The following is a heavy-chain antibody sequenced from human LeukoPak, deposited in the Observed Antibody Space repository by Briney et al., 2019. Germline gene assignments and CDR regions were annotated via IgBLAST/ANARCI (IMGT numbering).Heavy chain of an antibody. CDR2: IYYSGST. J-gene: IGHJ5*02. CDR3: ARDMAGLNWFDP. CDR1: GGSISSYY. Sequence: SETLSLTCTVSGGSISSYYWTWIRQPPGKGLEWIGYIYYSGSTNYNPSLKSRVTISVDTSKNQFSLKLSSVTAADTAVYYCARDMAGLNWFDPWGQETLVTVSS. D-gene: IGHD1-14*01. V-gene: IGHV4-59*01.